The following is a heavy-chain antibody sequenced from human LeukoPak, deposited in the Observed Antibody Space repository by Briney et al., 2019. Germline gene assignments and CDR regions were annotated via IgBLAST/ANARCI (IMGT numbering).Heavy chain of an antibody. Sequence: PGGSLRLSCAASGFTFRSYWMSWVRQAPGKGLEWVANIKQDGSEKYYVDSVEARFTISRDNAKNSLYLQMNSLRAEDTAVYYCTRGPDYDILTDYSYYFDCWGQGTLVTVSS. J-gene: IGHJ4*02. CDR1: GFTFRSYW. CDR2: IKQDGSEK. V-gene: IGHV3-7*04. CDR3: TRGPDYDILTDYSYYFDC. D-gene: IGHD3-9*01.